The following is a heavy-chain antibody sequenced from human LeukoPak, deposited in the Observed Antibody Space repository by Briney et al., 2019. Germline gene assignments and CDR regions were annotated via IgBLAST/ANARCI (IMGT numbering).Heavy chain of an antibody. V-gene: IGHV1-18*01. CDR2: ISAYNGNT. Sequence: ASVKVSCKASGYTFTSYGISWVRQAPGQGLEWMGWISAYNGNTNYAQKLQGRVTMTTDTSTSTAYMELRSLRSDDTAVYYCAREGKKYCSGGSCYLQNNWFDPWGQGTLVTVSS. CDR3: AREGKKYCSGGSCYLQNNWFDP. D-gene: IGHD2-15*01. J-gene: IGHJ5*02. CDR1: GYTFTSYG.